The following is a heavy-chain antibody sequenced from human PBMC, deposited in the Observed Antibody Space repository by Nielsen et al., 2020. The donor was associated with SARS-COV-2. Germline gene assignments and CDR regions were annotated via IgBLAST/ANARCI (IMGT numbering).Heavy chain of an antibody. CDR1: GYTFTNYY. V-gene: IGHV5-51*01. CDR3: TFPGGNSAGVY. J-gene: IGHJ4*02. Sequence: GESLNISCKGSGYTFTNYYIAWVRQMPGKGLEWLGIIYPGDSDTRYSPSFQAQVTISADKSISIAYLQWNSLKASDTAMYYCTFPGGNSAGVYWGQGTRVTVS. D-gene: IGHD4-23*01. CDR2: IYPGDSDT.